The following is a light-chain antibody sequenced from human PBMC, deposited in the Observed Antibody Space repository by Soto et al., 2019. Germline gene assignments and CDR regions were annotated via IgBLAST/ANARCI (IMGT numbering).Light chain of an antibody. CDR1: SSDVGGYNF. V-gene: IGLV2-14*01. CDR2: DVT. Sequence: QSALTQPASVSGSPGQSITISCTGTSSDVGGYNFVSWYQQHPDKAPKLMIYDVTNRPSGISNRFSGSKSGNTASLTISGLQAEDESDYYCGSYTSGSTLYVLGTGTKVTVL. CDR3: GSYTSGSTLYV. J-gene: IGLJ1*01.